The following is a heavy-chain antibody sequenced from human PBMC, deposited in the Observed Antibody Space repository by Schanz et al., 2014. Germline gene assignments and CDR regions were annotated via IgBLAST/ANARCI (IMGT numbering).Heavy chain of an antibody. CDR2: IGTSGGT. J-gene: IGHJ5*02. V-gene: IGHV3-23*04. CDR3: AKAADWPVTRFDP. Sequence: EVQLVESGGGLVQPGGSLRLSCAASGFTFSSYAMSWVRQAPGKGLEWVSTIGTSGGTNYAESVKGRFTISRDNSKNTLYLQMSSLRADDTAVYYCAKAADWPVTRFDPWGQGTLVTVSS. CDR1: GFTFSSYA. D-gene: IGHD3-9*01.